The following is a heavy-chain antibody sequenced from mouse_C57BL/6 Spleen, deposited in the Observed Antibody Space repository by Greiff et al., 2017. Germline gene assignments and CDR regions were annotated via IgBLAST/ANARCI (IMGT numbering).Heavy chain of an antibody. CDR2: IDPSDSYT. CDR1: GYTFTSYW. Sequence: VQLQQPGAELVKPGASVKLSCKASGYTFTSYWMQWVKQRPGQGLEWIGEIDPSDSYTNYNQKFKGKATLTVDTSSSTAYMQLSSLTSEDSAVYYCARRKGFFITGAWFAYWGQGTLVTVSA. D-gene: IGHD1-1*01. CDR3: ARRKGFFITGAWFAY. V-gene: IGHV1-50*01. J-gene: IGHJ3*01.